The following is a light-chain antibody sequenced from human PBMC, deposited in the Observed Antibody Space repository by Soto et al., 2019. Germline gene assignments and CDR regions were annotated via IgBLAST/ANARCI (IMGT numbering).Light chain of an antibody. CDR1: QDISNY. V-gene: IGKV1-33*01. CDR2: DAS. J-gene: IGKJ3*01. CDR3: QRYDNVPS. Sequence: DIQMTQSPSSLSASVGDRVTSTCQARQDISNYLNWYQQKPGKAPKLLIYDASNLETGVPSRFRGSGSVTDFTFAISSLQPEDTATYYCQRYDNVPSFGPGTKVDIK.